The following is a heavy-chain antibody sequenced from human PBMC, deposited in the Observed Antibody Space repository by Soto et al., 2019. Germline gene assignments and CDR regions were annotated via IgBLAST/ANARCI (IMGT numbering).Heavy chain of an antibody. CDR3: ARRRGYCSGGSCYPPLAFDI. CDR2: IIPIFGTA. D-gene: IGHD2-15*01. J-gene: IGHJ3*02. V-gene: IGHV1-69*13. CDR1: GGTFSSYA. Sequence: SVKVSCKASGGTFSSYAISWVRQAPGQGLEWMGGIIPIFGTANYAQKFQGRVTITADESTSTAYMELSSLRPEDTAVYYCARRRGYCSGGSCYPPLAFDIWGQGTMVTVSS.